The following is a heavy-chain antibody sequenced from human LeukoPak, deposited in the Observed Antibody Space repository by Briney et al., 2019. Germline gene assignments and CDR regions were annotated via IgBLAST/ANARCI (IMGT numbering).Heavy chain of an antibody. V-gene: IGHV1-69*11. CDR3: ANSGILPYYFDY. CDR1: GGTFSSYA. Sequence: SVKVSCKASGGTFSSYAISWVRQAPGQGLEWMGRIIPILGTANYAQKFQGRVTITTDESTSTAYMELSSLRSEDTAVYYCANSGILPYYFDYWGQGTLVTVSS. J-gene: IGHJ4*02. CDR2: IIPILGTA. D-gene: IGHD1-26*01.